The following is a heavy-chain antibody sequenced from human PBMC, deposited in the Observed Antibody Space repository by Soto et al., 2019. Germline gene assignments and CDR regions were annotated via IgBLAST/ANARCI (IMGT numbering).Heavy chain of an antibody. CDR2: ISGSGGST. D-gene: IGHD5-18*01. CDR1: VFTFSSYS. CDR3: EKDLDQNKDMANWLDT. Sequence: LLLSXASSVFTFSSYSISWFLQAPLKWLEWVSAISGSGGSTYYAYSVKGRFTIYRDNSKNTLYLQMNSLRAEDTAVYYCEKDLDQNKDMANWLDTWGQGTLVTVSS. V-gene: IGHV3-23*01. J-gene: IGHJ5*02.